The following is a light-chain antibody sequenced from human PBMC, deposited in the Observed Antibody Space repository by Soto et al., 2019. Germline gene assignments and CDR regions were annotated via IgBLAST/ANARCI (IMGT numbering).Light chain of an antibody. CDR1: STDVGGYNY. Sequence: QSALTQPASVSGSLGQSITISCTGTSTDVGGYNYVSWYQQYPGKAPKLIIYEVSDRPSGVAHRFSGSKSGNTASLTISGLQAEDEADYYCSSYTISSTYVFGSGTKAPS. CDR2: EVS. J-gene: IGLJ1*01. CDR3: SSYTISSTYV. V-gene: IGLV2-14*01.